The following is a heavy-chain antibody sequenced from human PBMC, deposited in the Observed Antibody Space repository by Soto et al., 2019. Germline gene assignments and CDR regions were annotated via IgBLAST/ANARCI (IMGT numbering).Heavy chain of an antibody. CDR3: ASWTGGFGFFLDV. V-gene: IGHV3-13*01. CDR1: GFTFSSYD. J-gene: IGHJ6*03. Sequence: DEQLVESGGGLVQPGGSLRLSCEASGFTFSSYDMFWVRQVTGKSLEWISSIDTAGDNSYPDSVRGRFTISRENAKSSLYLQMNSLRAGDTAVYYCASWTGGFGFFLDVWGKGTTVIVTS. CDR2: IDTAGDN. D-gene: IGHD3-10*01.